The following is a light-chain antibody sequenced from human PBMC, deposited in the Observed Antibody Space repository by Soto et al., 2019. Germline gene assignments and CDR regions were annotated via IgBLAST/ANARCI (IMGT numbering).Light chain of an antibody. CDR2: DAS. V-gene: IGKV3-11*01. J-gene: IGKJ2*01. Sequence: EIVLTQSPATLSLSPGERATLSCRASQSVSSYLAWYQQKPGQAPRLLISDASNRATGIPVRFSGSGSGTDFTLTISSLEPEDFAIYYCQQRSNWPKTFGQGTKLEIK. CDR1: QSVSSY. CDR3: QQRSNWPKT.